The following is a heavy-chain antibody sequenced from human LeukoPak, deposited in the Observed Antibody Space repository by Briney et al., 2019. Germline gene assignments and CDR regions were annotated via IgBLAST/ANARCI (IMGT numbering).Heavy chain of an antibody. D-gene: IGHD1-1*01. CDR2: ISSGSSTI. J-gene: IGHJ4*02. Sequence: GGSLRLSCAASGFTFGSYGMNWVRQAPGKGLEWLSYISSGSSTIYYADSVKGRFTISRDNAKNSLYLQMNSLRAEDTAVYYCARGIWNDPYYWRQGTLVTVSS. CDR1: GFTFGSYG. CDR3: ARGIWNDPYY. V-gene: IGHV3-48*01.